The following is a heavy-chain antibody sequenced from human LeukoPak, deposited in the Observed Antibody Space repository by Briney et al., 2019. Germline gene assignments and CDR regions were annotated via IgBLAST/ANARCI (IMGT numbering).Heavy chain of an antibody. CDR3: ARDKYPRYCSGGSCYVESSIVDY. D-gene: IGHD2-15*01. CDR1: GFTFSDYY. Sequence: PGGSLRLSCAASGFTFSDYYMSWIRQAPGKGLEWVSYISSGSTIYYADSVKGRFTISRDNAKNSLYLQMNSLRAEDTAVYYCARDKYPRYCSGGSCYVESSIVDYWGQGTLVTVSS. J-gene: IGHJ4*02. CDR2: ISSGSTI. V-gene: IGHV3-11*01.